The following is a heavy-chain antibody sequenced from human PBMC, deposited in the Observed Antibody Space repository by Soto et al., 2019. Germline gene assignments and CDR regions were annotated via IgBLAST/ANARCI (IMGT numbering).Heavy chain of an antibody. D-gene: IGHD6-6*01. CDR1: GFTFSSYE. CDR2: ISSSGSTI. Sequence: GGSLRLSCAASGFTFSSYEMNWVRQAPGKGLEWVSYISSSGSTIYYADSVKGRFTISRDNAKNSLYLQMNSLRAEDTAVYYCARASSSSRGVWFDPWGQGTLVTVSS. V-gene: IGHV3-48*03. J-gene: IGHJ5*02. CDR3: ARASSSSRGVWFDP.